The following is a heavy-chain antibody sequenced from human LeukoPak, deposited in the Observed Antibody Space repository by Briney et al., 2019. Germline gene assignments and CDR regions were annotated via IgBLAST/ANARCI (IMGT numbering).Heavy chain of an antibody. CDR3: ARGLPYYDRRSRWFDP. V-gene: IGHV4-34*01. D-gene: IGHD3-22*01. Sequence: PSETLSLTCAVYGGSFSGYYWSWIRQPPGKGLEWIGEINHSGSTNYNPSLKSRVTISVDTSKNQFSLKLSSVTAADTAVYYCARGLPYYDRRSRWFDPWGQGTLVTVSS. J-gene: IGHJ5*02. CDR1: GGSFSGYY. CDR2: INHSGST.